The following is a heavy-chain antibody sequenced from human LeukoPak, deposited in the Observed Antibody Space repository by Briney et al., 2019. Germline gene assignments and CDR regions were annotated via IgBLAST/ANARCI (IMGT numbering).Heavy chain of an antibody. Sequence: GGSLRLSCAASRFIFSTYAMHWVRQAPGKGLEWVAVISYDGGNKYFADSVKGRFTISRDNSKNTLYLQMNSLRADDTALYYCARDAYDKNGYYRIFDSWGQGTLVTVSS. CDR1: RFIFSTYA. CDR3: ARDAYDKNGYYRIFDS. V-gene: IGHV3-30-3*01. D-gene: IGHD3-22*01. CDR2: ISYDGGNK. J-gene: IGHJ4*02.